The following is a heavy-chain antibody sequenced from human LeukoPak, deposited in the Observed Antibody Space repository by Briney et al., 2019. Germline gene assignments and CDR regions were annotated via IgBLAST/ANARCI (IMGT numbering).Heavy chain of an antibody. CDR2: ISYDGSNK. CDR1: GFTFSSYG. Sequence: GGSLRLSCAASGFTFSSYGMHWVRQAPGKGLEWVAVISYDGSNKYYADSVKGRFTISRDNSKNTLYLQMNSLRAEDTAVYYCAKGRGYFDWLMLDYWGQGTLVTVSS. CDR3: AKGRGYFDWLMLDY. D-gene: IGHD3-9*01. J-gene: IGHJ4*02. V-gene: IGHV3-30*18.